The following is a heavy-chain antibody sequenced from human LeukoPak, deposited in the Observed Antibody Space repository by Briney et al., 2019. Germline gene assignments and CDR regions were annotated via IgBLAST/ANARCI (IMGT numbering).Heavy chain of an antibody. Sequence: SSVKVSCKASGGTFSSYAISWVRQAPGQGPEWMGGIIPIFGTANYAQKFQGRVTITADESTSTAYMELSSLRSEDTAVYYCAKSGWLVSWFDPWGQGTLVTVSS. CDR2: IIPIFGTA. J-gene: IGHJ5*02. CDR3: AKSGWLVSWFDP. CDR1: GGTFSSYA. D-gene: IGHD6-6*01. V-gene: IGHV1-69*01.